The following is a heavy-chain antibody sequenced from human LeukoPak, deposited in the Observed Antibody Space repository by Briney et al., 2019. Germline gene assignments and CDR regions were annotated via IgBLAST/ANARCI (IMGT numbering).Heavy chain of an antibody. CDR2: ISNNGGYT. CDR3: AKGGKWDVTPFDY. Sequence: GGSLRLSCAASGFTFSSSAMSWVRQAPGKGLEWVSAISNNGGYTYYADSVKGRFTISRDNSKNTLYLQVDSLRAEDTAVYYCAKGGKWDVTPFDYWGQGTLVTVSS. CDR1: GFTFSSSA. J-gene: IGHJ4*02. D-gene: IGHD1-26*01. V-gene: IGHV3-23*01.